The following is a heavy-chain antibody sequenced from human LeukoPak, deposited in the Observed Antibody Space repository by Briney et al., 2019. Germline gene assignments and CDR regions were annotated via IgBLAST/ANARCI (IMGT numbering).Heavy chain of an antibody. CDR1: GGSISSGSYY. CDR2: VYTSGDT. J-gene: IGHJ4*02. Sequence: SETLSLTCTVSGGSISSGSYYWSWFRQPAGKGLEWIGRVYTSGDTSYNPSLKSRVTISAVTSKNQFSLKLSSVTAADTAIYYCARELWATDYYDSSGYYDYWGQGTLVTVSS. CDR3: ARELWATDYYDSSGYYDY. D-gene: IGHD3-22*01. V-gene: IGHV4-61*02.